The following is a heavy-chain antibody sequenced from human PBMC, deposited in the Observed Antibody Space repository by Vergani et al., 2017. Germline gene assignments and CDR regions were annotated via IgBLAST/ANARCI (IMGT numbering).Heavy chain of an antibody. V-gene: IGHV6-1*01. CDR2: TYYRSKWYN. Sequence: QVQLQQSGPGLVKPSQTLSLTCAISGDSVSSNSAAWNWIRQSPSRGLEWLGRTYYRSKWYNDYAVSVKSRITINPDTSKNQFSLQLNSVTPEDTAVYYCARGVGYSGYKRPYYFDYWGQGTLVTVSS. CDR3: ARGVGYSGYKRPYYFDY. CDR1: GDSVSSNSAA. D-gene: IGHD5-12*01. J-gene: IGHJ4*02.